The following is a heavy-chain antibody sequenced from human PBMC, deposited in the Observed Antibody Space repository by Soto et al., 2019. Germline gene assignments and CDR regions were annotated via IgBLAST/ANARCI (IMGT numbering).Heavy chain of an antibody. D-gene: IGHD6-13*01. V-gene: IGHV3-53*01. CDR3: ARDGGGQQLTRPAYYYGMDV. CDR2: IYSGGST. CDR1: GFTVSSNY. Sequence: GGSLRLSCAASGFTVSSNYMSWVRQAPGKGLEWVSVIYSGGSTYYADSVKGRFTISRDNSKNTLYLQMNSRRAEDTAVYYCARDGGGQQLTRPAYYYGMDVWGQGTTVTVSS. J-gene: IGHJ6*02.